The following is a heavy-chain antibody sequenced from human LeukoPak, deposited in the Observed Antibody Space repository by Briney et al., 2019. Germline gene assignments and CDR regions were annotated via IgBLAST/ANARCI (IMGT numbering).Heavy chain of an antibody. CDR2: INQDGSEK. V-gene: IGHV3-7*01. Sequence: TGGSLRLSCAASGFTFSSYWMSWVRQAPGKRLEWVANINQDGSEKYYVDPVKGRFIISRDNARNSLFLQMNILTAEDTAIYYCVREGAYSTSSPAGYWGQGTLVSVSS. D-gene: IGHD6-6*01. J-gene: IGHJ4*02. CDR1: GFTFSSYW. CDR3: VREGAYSTSSPAGY.